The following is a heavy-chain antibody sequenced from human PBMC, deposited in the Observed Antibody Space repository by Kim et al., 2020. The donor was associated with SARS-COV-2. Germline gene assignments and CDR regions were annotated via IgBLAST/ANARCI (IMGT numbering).Heavy chain of an antibody. V-gene: IGHV1-2*02. J-gene: IGHJ4*02. D-gene: IGHD3-3*01. Sequence: NYAQKFQGRVTRTRDTSISTAYMELSRLRSDDTAVYYCASDFLEWLLSDYWGQGTLVTVSS. CDR3: ASDFLEWLLSDY.